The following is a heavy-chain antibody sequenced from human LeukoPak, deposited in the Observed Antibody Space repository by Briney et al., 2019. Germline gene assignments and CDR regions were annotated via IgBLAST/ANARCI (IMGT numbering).Heavy chain of an antibody. CDR1: GYTFTDNY. CDR3: ATIRVGASQLFDY. CDR2: VDPEDGER. Sequence: ATVKISCTASGYTFTDNYIHWVQQAPGKGLEWMGRVDPEDGERIYAEKFQGRVTITADTSTDTAYMELSSLRSEDTAVYYCATIRVGASQLFDYWGQGTLVTVSS. D-gene: IGHD1-26*01. J-gene: IGHJ4*02. V-gene: IGHV1-69-2*01.